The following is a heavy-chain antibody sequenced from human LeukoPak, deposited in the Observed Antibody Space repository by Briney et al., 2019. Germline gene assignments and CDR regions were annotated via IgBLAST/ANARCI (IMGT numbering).Heavy chain of an antibody. D-gene: IGHD3-22*01. CDR3: ARDTAHDYYDSSGYGDD. CDR1: GYTFTGYY. V-gene: IGHV1-2*02. J-gene: IGHJ4*02. Sequence: ASVKVSCKASGYTFTGYYMHWVRQAPGQGLEWMGWINPNSGGTNYAQKFQGSVTMTRDTSISTAYMELSRLRSDDTAVYYCARDTAHDYYDSSGYGDDWGQGTLVTVSS. CDR2: INPNSGGT.